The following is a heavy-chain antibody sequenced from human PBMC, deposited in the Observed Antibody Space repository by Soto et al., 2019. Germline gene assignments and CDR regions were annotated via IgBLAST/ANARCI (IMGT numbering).Heavy chain of an antibody. D-gene: IGHD6-13*01. Sequence: SDTLSLNCTVSGGSISGGGYYWRWISQHPGKGLEWIGYIYYSGSTYYNPSLKSRVTISVDTSKNQFSLKLSSVTAADTAVYYCASYQYSSSWYSYYYYGMDVWGQGTTVT. V-gene: IGHV4-31*03. CDR2: IYYSGST. J-gene: IGHJ6*02. CDR1: GGSISGGGYY. CDR3: ASYQYSSSWYSYYYYGMDV.